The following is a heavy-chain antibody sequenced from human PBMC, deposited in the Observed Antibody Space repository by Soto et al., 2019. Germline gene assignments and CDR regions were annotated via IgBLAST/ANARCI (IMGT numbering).Heavy chain of an antibody. Sequence: GGSLRLSCAASGFTFTTYEMNWVRQAPGKGLEWVSCISSGATTIYYADSVKGRFTISRDNARNSLYLQMNSLRAEDTAVYYCAGFGLSSSLHPSIDFWGQGTMVTVYS. CDR1: GFTFTTYE. CDR3: AGFGLSSSLHPSIDF. D-gene: IGHD6-13*01. CDR2: ISSGATTI. V-gene: IGHV3-48*03. J-gene: IGHJ4*02.